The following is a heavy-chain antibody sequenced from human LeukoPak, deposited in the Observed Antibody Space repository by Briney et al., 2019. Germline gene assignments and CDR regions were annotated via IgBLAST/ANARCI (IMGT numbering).Heavy chain of an antibody. D-gene: IGHD6-13*01. CDR1: GFSFGDYA. V-gene: IGHV3-49*04. CDR3: TRLFSESSSWALDY. Sequence: GGSLRLSCTASGFSFGDYAMSWVRQAPGKGLEWVGFIRSKLYGGTTQYAASVKGRFTISRDDSKSIAYLQMNSLKTEDTAVYYCTRLFSESSSWALDYCGQGSLVTVSS. J-gene: IGHJ4*02. CDR2: IRSKLYGGTT.